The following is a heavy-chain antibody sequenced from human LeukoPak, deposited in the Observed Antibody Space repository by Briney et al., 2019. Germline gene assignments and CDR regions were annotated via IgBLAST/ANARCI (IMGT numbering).Heavy chain of an antibody. Sequence: ASVKVSCKTSGYTFTGYYMHWVRQAPGHGLEWMGWINPNSGGTNYAQRFQGRVTMTRDTSISTAYMELSRLRSDDTAVYYCARERGYCSSSTCYTSDAFDIWGQGTMVTVSS. CDR1: GYTFTGYY. V-gene: IGHV1-2*02. CDR3: ARERGYCSSSTCYTSDAFDI. CDR2: INPNSGGT. D-gene: IGHD2-2*02. J-gene: IGHJ3*02.